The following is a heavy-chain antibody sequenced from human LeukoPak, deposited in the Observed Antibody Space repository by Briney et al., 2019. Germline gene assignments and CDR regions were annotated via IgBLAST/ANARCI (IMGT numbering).Heavy chain of an antibody. CDR3: ARAYDYGDYDFDY. Sequence: GGSLRLSCAASGFTFSSYWMHWVRQAPGKGLVWVSRINSDGSSTSYADSVKGRSTISRDNAKNTLYLQMNSLRAEDTAVYYCARAYDYGDYDFDYWGQGTLVTVSS. CDR1: GFTFSSYW. D-gene: IGHD4-17*01. CDR2: INSDGSST. V-gene: IGHV3-74*01. J-gene: IGHJ4*02.